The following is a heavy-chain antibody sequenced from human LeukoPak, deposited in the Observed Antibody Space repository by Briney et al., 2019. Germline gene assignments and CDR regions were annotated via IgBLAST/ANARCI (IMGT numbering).Heavy chain of an antibody. Sequence: GGSLRLSCAVSGFIFSDYYMTWIRQAPGKGLEWIANISNSGNTIYYTDSVRGRFTISRENAKNSLYLQMNSLRAEDTAVYYCARDSAPTVRFAFDIWGQGTMVTVSS. CDR1: GFIFSDYY. J-gene: IGHJ3*02. D-gene: IGHD4-11*01. CDR2: ISNSGNTI. V-gene: IGHV3-11*01. CDR3: ARDSAPTVRFAFDI.